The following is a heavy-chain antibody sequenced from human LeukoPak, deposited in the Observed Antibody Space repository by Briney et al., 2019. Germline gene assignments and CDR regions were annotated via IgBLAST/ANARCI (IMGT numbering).Heavy chain of an antibody. V-gene: IGHV1-69*04. CDR2: VIPTLGIA. CDR1: GGTFSNDA. J-gene: IGHJ5*01. CDR3: ARDLVCTVNCKDS. Sequence: SVKVSCKASGGTFSNDAISWVRQAPGQGLEWMGRVIPTLGIALYAQRFKGRVMITADKSTSTAYMELSSLTFEDTAVYFCARDLVCTVNCKDSWGQGTLVTVSS. D-gene: IGHD3/OR15-3a*01.